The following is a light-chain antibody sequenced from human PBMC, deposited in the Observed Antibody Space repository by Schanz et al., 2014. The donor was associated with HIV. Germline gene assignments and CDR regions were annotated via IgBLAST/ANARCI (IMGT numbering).Light chain of an antibody. CDR3: SSYAGSNSVV. J-gene: IGLJ2*01. CDR1: SSDVGGYNY. Sequence: QSALTQPASVSGSPGQSITISCTGSSSDVGGYNYVSWYQQHPDKAPKLMIYDVSNRPSGVPDRFSGSKSGNTASLTVSGLQAEDEADYYCSSYAGSNSVVFGGGTKVTVL. CDR2: DVS. V-gene: IGLV2-14*03.